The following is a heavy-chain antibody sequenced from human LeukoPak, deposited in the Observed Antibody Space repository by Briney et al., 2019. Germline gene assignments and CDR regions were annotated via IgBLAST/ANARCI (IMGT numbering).Heavy chain of an antibody. J-gene: IGHJ4*02. CDR2: IAADGGVK. D-gene: IGHD6-19*01. CDR1: GFIFHDHG. Sequence: GTSLRLSCAASGFIFHDHGMDWVRQAPGKGLEWVAVIAADGGVKQYADFVKGRFSLSRDNSKNTLFLQMNGLTVEDTAVYYCAREATWGQWYFDLWGQGAPVTVSS. V-gene: IGHV3-30*03. CDR3: AREATWGQWYFDL.